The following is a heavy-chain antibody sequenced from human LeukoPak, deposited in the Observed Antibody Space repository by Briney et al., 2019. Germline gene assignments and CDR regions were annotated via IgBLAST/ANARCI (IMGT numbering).Heavy chain of an antibody. CDR1: GFTVSSNY. D-gene: IGHD5-24*01. Sequence: GGSLRLSCAASGFTVSSNYMSWVRQAPGKGLEWVSGISSDGDYTYYADSVKGRFTISRDISKNTLYLQMNSLRAEDTAVYYCARGAARMVEMGTIISFEYWGQGTLVTVSS. CDR2: SSDGDYT. J-gene: IGHJ4*02. V-gene: IGHV3-53*05. CDR3: ARGAARMVEMGTIISFEY.